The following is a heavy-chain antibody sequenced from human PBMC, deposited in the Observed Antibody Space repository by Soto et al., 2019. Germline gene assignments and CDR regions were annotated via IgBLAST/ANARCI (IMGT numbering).Heavy chain of an antibody. D-gene: IGHD2-2*02. V-gene: IGHV1-18*01. CDR3: AKGRGYCSSTSCYTAGTEYFQH. Sequence: QVQLVQSGAEVKKPGASVKVSCKASGYTFTSYGISWVRQAPGQGLEWMGWISAYNGNTNYAQKLQGRVTMTTDTSTSTAYMELRSLRSDDTAVYYCAKGRGYCSSTSCYTAGTEYFQHWARAPWSPSPQ. CDR1: GYTFTSYG. CDR2: ISAYNGNT. J-gene: IGHJ1*01.